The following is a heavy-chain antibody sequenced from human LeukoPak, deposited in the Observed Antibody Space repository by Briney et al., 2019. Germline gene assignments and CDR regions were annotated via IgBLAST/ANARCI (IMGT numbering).Heavy chain of an antibody. CDR3: ANYIWGSYRHYFDS. CDR1: GFTFSNYA. Sequence: AGGSLRLSCAASGFTFSNYAITWARQAPGKGLEWVSVIGSGGGGTYYADSVTGRFTISRDKSKNTVYLQMNSLRAEDTAVYFCANYIWGSYRHYFDSWGQGTLVTVSS. CDR2: IGSGGGGT. V-gene: IGHV3-23*01. D-gene: IGHD3-16*02. J-gene: IGHJ4*02.